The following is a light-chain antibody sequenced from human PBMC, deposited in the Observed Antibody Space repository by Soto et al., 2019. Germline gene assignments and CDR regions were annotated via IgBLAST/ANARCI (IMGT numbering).Light chain of an antibody. CDR2: KAS. J-gene: IGKJ4*01. CDR1: QSISSW. CDR3: QQYNSYPLT. V-gene: IGKV1-5*03. Sequence: EIQMTQSPSTLSASVGDSVTITCRASQSISSWLAWYQQKPGRAPKLLIYKASSLESGDPSRFSGSGSGTEFTLTISSLQPDDFATYYCQQYNSYPLTFGGGTKVDIK.